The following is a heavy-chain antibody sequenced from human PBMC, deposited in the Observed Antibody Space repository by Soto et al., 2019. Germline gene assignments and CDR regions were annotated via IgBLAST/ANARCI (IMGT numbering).Heavy chain of an antibody. CDR3: ASGPDHAKAGY. CDR2: IKYRVII. Sequence: QVQLQESGPGLVKPSQTLSLTCTVSGASISSGLYYWNWIRHIPGKGREWIGCIKYRVIIYYNPSIQSRLIISVDTSDNQFSLKLTTVTAADTAVYYCASGPDHAKAGYWGQGILVTVSS. V-gene: IGHV4-31*03. CDR1: GASISSGLYY. D-gene: IGHD6-19*01. J-gene: IGHJ4*02.